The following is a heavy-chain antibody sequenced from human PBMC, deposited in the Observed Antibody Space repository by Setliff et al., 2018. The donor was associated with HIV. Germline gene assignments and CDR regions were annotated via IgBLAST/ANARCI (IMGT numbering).Heavy chain of an antibody. CDR3: ARKRRDYYGSGSYFGFYFYYHMDV. CDR1: GGALSTYA. Sequence: GASVKVSCKASGGALSTYAINWVRQAPGQGLEWMGWMNPNSGGANSARMFQGKINMTRDSSINTAYLELSNLTYDDSAIYYCARKRRDYYGSGSYFGFYFYYHMDVWGQGTTVTVSS. CDR2: MNPNSGGA. V-gene: IGHV1-2*02. J-gene: IGHJ6*03. D-gene: IGHD3-10*01.